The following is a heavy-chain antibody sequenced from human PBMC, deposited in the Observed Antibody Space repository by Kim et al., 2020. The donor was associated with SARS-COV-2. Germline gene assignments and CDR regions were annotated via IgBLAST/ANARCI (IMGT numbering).Heavy chain of an antibody. Sequence: GGSLRLSCVASGFIFSDAWVTWVRQAPGKGLEWVGRIKNKADGGAVLYAASVKDRFTISRDDSKSIAYLEMNNLKPEDSAVYYCSTVATWGRGTSVTVS. CDR1: GFIFSDAW. CDR2: IKNKADGGAV. V-gene: IGHV3-15*01. CDR3: STVAT. J-gene: IGHJ5*02.